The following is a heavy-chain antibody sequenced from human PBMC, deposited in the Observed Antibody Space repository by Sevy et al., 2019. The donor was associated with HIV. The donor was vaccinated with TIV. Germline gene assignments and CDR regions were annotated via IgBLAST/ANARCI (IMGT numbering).Heavy chain of an antibody. CDR1: GFSFSNYG. Sequence: GGSLRLSCAASGFSFSNYGMHWVRQAPGKGLEWVAVIWFDGSQIKYADSVKGRFVISRDNLRDTLYLQMNNLTVEDTAVYYCSSPAVAHGMDVWGQGTTVTVPS. CDR3: SSPAVAHGMDV. J-gene: IGHJ6*02. V-gene: IGHV3-33*01. D-gene: IGHD5-12*01. CDR2: IWFDGSQI.